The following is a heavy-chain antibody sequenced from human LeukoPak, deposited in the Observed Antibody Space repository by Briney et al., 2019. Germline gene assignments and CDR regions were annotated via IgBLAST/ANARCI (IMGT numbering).Heavy chain of an antibody. D-gene: IGHD6-13*01. CDR1: GFSFSSYA. J-gene: IGHJ4*02. CDR2: ISGSGGST. CDR3: AKGTTRIAAAGNPFDY. V-gene: IGHV3-23*01. Sequence: GGSLRLSCAASGFSFSSYAMSWGRHAPRQGLGWVSAISGSGGSTYCADSEKGRFTFSRDKDKNTMNLQMNSLRAEDTAVYDCAKGTTRIAAAGNPFDYWGQGTLVTVSS.